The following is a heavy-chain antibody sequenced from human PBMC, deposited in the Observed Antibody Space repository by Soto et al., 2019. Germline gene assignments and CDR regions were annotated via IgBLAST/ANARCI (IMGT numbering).Heavy chain of an antibody. CDR1: GGTFSSYA. Sequence: GASVKVSCKASGGTFSSYAIIWVRQAPGQGLEWMGGIIPIFGTANYAQKFQGRVTITADESTSTAYMELSSLRSEDTAVYYCASEVLSLSSFDYWGQGTLVTVSS. CDR3: ASEVLSLSSFDY. D-gene: IGHD3-10*01. CDR2: IIPIFGTA. V-gene: IGHV1-69*13. J-gene: IGHJ4*02.